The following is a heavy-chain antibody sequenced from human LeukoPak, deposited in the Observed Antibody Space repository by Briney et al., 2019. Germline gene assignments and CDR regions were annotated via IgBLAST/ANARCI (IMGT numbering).Heavy chain of an antibody. CDR1: GFTFRNSY. V-gene: IGHV3-7*01. CDR3: ARAAVYCSSSTCRANIVS. Sequence: GGSLRLSCAASGFTFRNSYMSWVRQAPGKGLEWVAYMNHDGSDQSHVDSVRGRFTISRDNAKNSLYLQMNSLRVEDTAVYYCARAAVYCSSSTCRANIVSWGQGTLVTVSS. J-gene: IGHJ4*02. CDR2: MNHDGSDQ. D-gene: IGHD2-2*01.